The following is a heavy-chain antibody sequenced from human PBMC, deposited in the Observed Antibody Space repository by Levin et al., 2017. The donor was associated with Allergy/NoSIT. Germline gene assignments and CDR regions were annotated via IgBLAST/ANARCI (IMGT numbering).Heavy chain of an antibody. D-gene: IGHD3-10*01. CDR2: IDAGNGDT. V-gene: IGHV1-3*01. CDR1: GYTFTSYT. CDR3: ARSGSLLY. Sequence: GESLKISCKASGYTFTSYTVQWVRQAPGQSLEWMGRIDAGNGDTKYSQKFQGRVTIIRDTSTSTAYMELSSLRSDDTAVYYCARSGSLLYWGQGTLVTVSS. J-gene: IGHJ4*02.